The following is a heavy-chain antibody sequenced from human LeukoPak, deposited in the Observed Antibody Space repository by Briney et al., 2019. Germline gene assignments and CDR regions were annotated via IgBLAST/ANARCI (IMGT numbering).Heavy chain of an antibody. J-gene: IGHJ2*01. V-gene: IGHV4-4*02. Sequence: SGTLSLTCGVSGGSISSSIRWSWIRQPPGKGLEWIGYVYSSGSTDYNPPLKSRVTISVDTSKNQFSLKLSSVTAADTAVYFCARGGWSLDFWGRGTLVAVSS. CDR1: GGSISSSIR. CDR3: ARGGWSLDF. CDR2: VYSSGST.